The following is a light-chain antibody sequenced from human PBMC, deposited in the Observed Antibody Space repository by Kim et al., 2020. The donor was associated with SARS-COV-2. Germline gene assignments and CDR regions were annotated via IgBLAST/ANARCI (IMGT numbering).Light chain of an antibody. CDR3: VAWDDSLSGSV. CDR2: SND. J-gene: IGLJ3*02. Sequence: GQRVTIPCSGSRSTIGSNVVNWYQHLPGPAPKLLIYSNDYRSPGVPGRFSGSKSGPSASLAISGLQSEDEADSYCVAWDDSLSGSVFGGGTQLTVL. CDR1: RSTIGSNV. V-gene: IGLV1-44*01.